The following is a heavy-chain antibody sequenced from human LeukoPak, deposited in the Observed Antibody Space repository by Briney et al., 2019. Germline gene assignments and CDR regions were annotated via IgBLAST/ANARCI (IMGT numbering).Heavy chain of an antibody. CDR1: GFTLSNYG. CDR3: AKDSTRHIFDPSYYMDI. J-gene: IGHJ6*03. V-gene: IGHV3-30*02. CDR2: IRFDGGHA. Sequence: TGGSLRLSCSASGFTLSNYGMHWVRQAPGKGLEWVAFIRFDGGHAYYAESLKGRFTISRDNSKNTLSLEANDLGVEDTAIYYCAKDSTRHIFDPSYYMDIWGNGTTVTVSS. D-gene: IGHD5/OR15-5a*01.